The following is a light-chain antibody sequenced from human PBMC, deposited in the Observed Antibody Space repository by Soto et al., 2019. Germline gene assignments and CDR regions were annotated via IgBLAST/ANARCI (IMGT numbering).Light chain of an antibody. Sequence: EIVLTQSPGTLSLSPGERAALSCRASQSVSSSFLAWYQQKPGQAPRLLMYGVSTRATGIPDRFSGSGSGTDLTLTISRLEPEDFALYYCQQYTSLPLTFGQGSKLDIK. J-gene: IGKJ2*01. V-gene: IGKV3-20*01. CDR2: GVS. CDR3: QQYTSLPLT. CDR1: QSVSSSF.